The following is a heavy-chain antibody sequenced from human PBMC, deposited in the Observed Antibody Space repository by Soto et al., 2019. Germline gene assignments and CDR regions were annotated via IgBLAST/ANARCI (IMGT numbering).Heavy chain of an antibody. Sequence: GGSLRLFCAASGFTFSTYALSWVRQAPGKGLEWVSAISANGQGIYYADSVRGRFTISRDNSKNTIFLHMDSLRAEDTAVYYCAKDRNYPRDQFHYWGQGTLVTVS. CDR1: GFTFSTYA. V-gene: IGHV3-23*01. J-gene: IGHJ4*02. D-gene: IGHD1-7*01. CDR2: ISANGQGI. CDR3: AKDRNYPRDQFHY.